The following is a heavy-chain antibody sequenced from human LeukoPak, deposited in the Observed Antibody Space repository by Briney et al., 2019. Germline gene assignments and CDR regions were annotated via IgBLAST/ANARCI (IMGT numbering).Heavy chain of an antibody. V-gene: IGHV3-30-3*01. J-gene: IGHJ4*02. CDR1: GFTFSSYA. CDR2: ISYDGSNK. D-gene: IGHD4-17*01. CDR3: ARDGAPYPKYYFDY. Sequence: GGSLRLSCAASGFTFSSYAMHWVRQAPGKGLEWVAVISYDGSNKYYADSVKGRFTISRDNSKNTLYLQMNSLRAEDTAVYYCARDGAPYPKYYFDYWGQGTLVTVSS.